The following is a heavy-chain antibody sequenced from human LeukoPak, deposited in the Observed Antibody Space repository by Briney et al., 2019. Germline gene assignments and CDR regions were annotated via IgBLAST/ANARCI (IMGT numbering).Heavy chain of an antibody. V-gene: IGHV1-8*01. D-gene: IGHD2-2*01. CDR1: GYTFTSFD. Sequence: ASVKVSCKASGYTFTSFDINWVRQATGQGLEWMGWMNPNSGNTGYAQKFQGRVTMTRNTFISTAYMELSSLRSEDTAVYYCARAPSTLVPASSYYYAMDVWGQGTTVTVPS. J-gene: IGHJ6*02. CDR2: MNPNSGNT. CDR3: ARAPSTLVPASSYYYAMDV.